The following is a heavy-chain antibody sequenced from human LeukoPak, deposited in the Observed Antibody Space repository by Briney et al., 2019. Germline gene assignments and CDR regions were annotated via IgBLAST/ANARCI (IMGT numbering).Heavy chain of an antibody. CDR1: GGSFSGYY. V-gene: IGHV4-34*01. D-gene: IGHD3-3*01. CDR3: ARGLAHYDFWSGYSSLGDQYYFDY. J-gene: IGHJ4*02. CDR2: INHSGST. Sequence: SETLSLTCAVYGGSFSGYYWSWIRQPPGKGLEWIGEINHSGSTNYNPSLKSRVTISVDTSKNQFSLKLSSVTAADTAVYYCARGLAHYDFWSGYSSLGDQYYFDYWGQGTLVTVSS.